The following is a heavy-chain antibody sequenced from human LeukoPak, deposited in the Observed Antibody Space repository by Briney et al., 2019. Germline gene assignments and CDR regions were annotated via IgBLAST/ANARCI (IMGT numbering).Heavy chain of an antibody. CDR3: ARDKYSYGQLDIFDY. CDR1: GGSFSGYY. D-gene: IGHD5-18*01. CDR2: ISSSGSTI. Sequence: LSLTCAVYGGSFSGYYMSWIRQAPGKGLEWVSYISSSGSTIYYADSVKGRFTISRDNAKNSLYLQMNSLRAEDTAVYYCARDKYSYGQLDIFDYWGQGTLVTVSS. V-gene: IGHV3-11*04. J-gene: IGHJ4*02.